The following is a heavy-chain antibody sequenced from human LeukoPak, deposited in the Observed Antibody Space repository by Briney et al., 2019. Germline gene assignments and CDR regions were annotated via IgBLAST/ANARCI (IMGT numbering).Heavy chain of an antibody. Sequence: SGTLSLTCTVSGGSISSSHWWGWVRQPPGEGLEWVGEIHHSGSTNSNPSLKSRLTISVDKSKNQFSLRLNSVTAADTAVYYCAREFVQGSSLPYFDCWGQGTLVTVSS. D-gene: IGHD1-26*01. CDR2: IHHSGST. J-gene: IGHJ4*02. CDR1: GGSISSSHW. V-gene: IGHV4-4*02. CDR3: AREFVQGSSLPYFDC.